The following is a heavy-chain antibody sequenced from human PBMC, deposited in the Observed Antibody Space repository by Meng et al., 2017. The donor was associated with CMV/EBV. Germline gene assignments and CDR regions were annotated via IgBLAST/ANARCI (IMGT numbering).Heavy chain of an antibody. V-gene: IGHV4-39*07. D-gene: IGHD3-3*01. CDR3: ARGYYDFWSGYYRAGWFDP. CDR2: INHSGST. CDR1: GGSISSGDYY. J-gene: IGHJ5*02. Sequence: GSLRLSCTVSGGSISSGDYYWSWIRQPPGKGLEWIGEINHSGSTNYNPSLKSRVTISVDTSKNQFSLKLSSVTAADTAVYYCARGYYDFWSGYYRAGWFDPWGQGTLVTVSS.